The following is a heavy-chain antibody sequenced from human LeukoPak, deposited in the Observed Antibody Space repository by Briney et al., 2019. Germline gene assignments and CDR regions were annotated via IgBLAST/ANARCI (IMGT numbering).Heavy chain of an antibody. CDR1: GGSISSSSYY. J-gene: IGHJ6*03. V-gene: IGHV4-39*07. CDR3: ATTYYYGSGQYYYYYYYMDV. CDR2: IYYSGST. Sequence: SETLSLTCTVSGGSISSSSYYWGWLRQPPGKGLEWIGGIYYSGSTYYNPSLKSRVTISVDTSKNQFSLKLSSVTAADTAVYYCATTYYYGSGQYYYYYYYMDVWGKGTTVTVSS. D-gene: IGHD3-10*01.